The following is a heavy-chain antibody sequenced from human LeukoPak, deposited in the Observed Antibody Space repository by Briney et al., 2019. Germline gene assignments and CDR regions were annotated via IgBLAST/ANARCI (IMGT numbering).Heavy chain of an antibody. CDR1: GFTFSSYA. D-gene: IGHD2-15*01. Sequence: GGSLRLSCAASGFTFSSYAMSWVRQAPGKGLEWVSAISGSGGSTYYADSVKGRFTISRDNSKNTLYLQMNSLKTEDTAVYYCTTDRIVVYYWGQGTLVTVSS. CDR3: TTDRIVVYY. J-gene: IGHJ4*02. V-gene: IGHV3-23*01. CDR2: ISGSGGST.